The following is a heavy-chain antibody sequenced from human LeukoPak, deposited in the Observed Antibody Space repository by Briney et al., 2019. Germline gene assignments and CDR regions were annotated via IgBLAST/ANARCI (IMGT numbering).Heavy chain of an antibody. V-gene: IGHV1-18*01. CDR2: ISAYNDNT. J-gene: IGHJ4*02. CDR1: GYTFTSYG. D-gene: IGHD6-13*01. CDR3: ARDLNSWYYFDY. Sequence: ASVKVSCKASGYTFTSYGISWVRQAPGQGLEWMGWISAYNDNTNYAQKLQGRVTMTTDTSTSTAYMELRSLRSDDTAVYYCARDLNSWYYFDYWGQGTLVTVSS.